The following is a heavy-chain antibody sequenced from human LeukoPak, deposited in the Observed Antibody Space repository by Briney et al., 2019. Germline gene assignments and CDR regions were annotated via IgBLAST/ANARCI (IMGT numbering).Heavy chain of an antibody. CDR1: GASISSSY. V-gene: IGHV4-59*06. D-gene: IGHD4-17*01. J-gene: IGHJ4*02. Sequence: SETLSLTCTVSGASISSSYWSWIRQHPGKGLEWIGYIYYSGSTYYNPSLKSRVTISVDTSKNQFSLKLSSVTAADTAVYYCARDPDGDRDYWGQGTLVTVSS. CDR3: ARDPDGDRDY. CDR2: IYYSGST.